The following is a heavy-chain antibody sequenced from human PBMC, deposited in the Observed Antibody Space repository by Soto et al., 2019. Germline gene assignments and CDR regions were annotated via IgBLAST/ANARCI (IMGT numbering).Heavy chain of an antibody. CDR3: PTDLTVTTGDY. J-gene: IGHJ4*02. CDR1: GFTFSNAW. D-gene: IGHD4-17*01. CDR2: IKSKTDGGTT. V-gene: IGHV3-15*07. Sequence: EVQLVESGGGLVKPGGSLRLSCAASGFTFSNAWMNWVRQAPGKGLEWVGRIKSKTDGGTTDYAEPVKGRFTISRDELKNQLYLQMNSLKTEDPAGYFCPTDLTVTTGDYWGQGTLVTVSS.